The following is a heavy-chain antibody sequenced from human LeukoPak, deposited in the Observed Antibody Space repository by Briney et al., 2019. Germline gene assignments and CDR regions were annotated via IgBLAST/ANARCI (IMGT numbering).Heavy chain of an antibody. CDR3: ARDMGPPFSLDV. CDR1: GYTFTNYI. CDR2: INAGNGDT. J-gene: IGHJ6*02. D-gene: IGHD2/OR15-2a*01. V-gene: IGHV1-3*01. Sequence: GASVKVSCKASGYTFTNYIIHWVRQAPGQRLEWMGWINAGNGDTKYSQKFQVRVTITRDTSASTAYMELSSLRSEDTAVYYCARDMGPPFSLDVWGQGTTVTVSS.